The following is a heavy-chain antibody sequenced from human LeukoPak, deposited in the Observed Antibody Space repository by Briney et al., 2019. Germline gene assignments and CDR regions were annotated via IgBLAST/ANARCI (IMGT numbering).Heavy chain of an antibody. Sequence: GGSLRLSCAASGFTFSSHYMSWVRQAPGKGLEWVSAISGSGGSTYYAGSVKGRFTISRDNPQNTLFLQINSLRAEDTAVYFCASHGLGYCSGGSCFDYWGQGTLVTVSS. V-gene: IGHV3-23*01. J-gene: IGHJ4*02. CDR1: GFTFSSHY. CDR3: ASHGLGYCSGGSCFDY. CDR2: ISGSGGST. D-gene: IGHD2-15*01.